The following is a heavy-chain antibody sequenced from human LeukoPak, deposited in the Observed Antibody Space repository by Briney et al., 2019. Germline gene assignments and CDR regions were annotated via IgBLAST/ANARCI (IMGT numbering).Heavy chain of an antibody. D-gene: IGHD2-2*01. Sequence: GGSLRLSCAASGFSFSHYAIHWVRQAPGKGLEWVSLISYNGGNKYYADSVKGRFTISRDNSKNTLYLQMNSLRAEDTAIYYCAKDLLPSTNWFDPWGQGTLVTVSS. CDR1: GFSFSHYA. V-gene: IGHV3-30*04. CDR2: ISYNGGNK. J-gene: IGHJ5*02. CDR3: AKDLLPSTNWFDP.